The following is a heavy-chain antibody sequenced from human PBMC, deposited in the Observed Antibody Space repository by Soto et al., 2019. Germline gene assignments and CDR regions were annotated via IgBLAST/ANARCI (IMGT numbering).Heavy chain of an antibody. J-gene: IGHJ6*02. CDR2: IYYSGST. CDR3: ARVVSGSYYSYYYGMDV. V-gene: IGHV4-59*01. Sequence: SETLSLTCTVSGGSISSYYWSWIRQPPGKGLEWIGYIYYSGSTNYNPSLKSRVTISVDTSKNQFSLKLSSVTAADTAVYYCARVVSGSYYSYYYGMDVWGQGTTVPVSS. D-gene: IGHD1-26*01. CDR1: GGSISSYY.